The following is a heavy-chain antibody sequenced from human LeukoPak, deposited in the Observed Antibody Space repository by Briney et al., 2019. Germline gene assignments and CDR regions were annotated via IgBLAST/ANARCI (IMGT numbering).Heavy chain of an antibody. CDR2: ISGSSSYI. J-gene: IGHJ3*02. V-gene: IGHV3-21*01. CDR3: ARDPYSSGWYKDAFDI. Sequence: PGGSLRLSCAASGFTFSSYSMNWVRQAPGKGLEWVSSISGSSSYINYADSVKGRFTISRDNAQNSLFPQLNSLRAEDTAVYYCARDPYSSGWYKDAFDIWGQGTMVTVSS. D-gene: IGHD6-19*01. CDR1: GFTFSSYS.